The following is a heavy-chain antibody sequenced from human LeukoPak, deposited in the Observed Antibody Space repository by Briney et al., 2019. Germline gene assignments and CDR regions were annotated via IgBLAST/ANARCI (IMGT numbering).Heavy chain of an antibody. Sequence: SETLSLTCAVSGGSFSGYYWSWIRQPPGKGLEWIGEINHSGSTNYNPSLKSRVTISVDTSKNQFSLKLSSVTAADTAVYYCARDPYCSSSSCYTNWFDPWGQGTLVTVSS. CDR3: ARDPYCSSSSCYTNWFDP. D-gene: IGHD2-2*02. CDR2: INHSGST. V-gene: IGHV4-34*01. CDR1: GGSFSGYY. J-gene: IGHJ5*02.